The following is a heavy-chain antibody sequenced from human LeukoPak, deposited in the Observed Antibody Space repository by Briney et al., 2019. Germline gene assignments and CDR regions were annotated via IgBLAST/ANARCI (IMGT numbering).Heavy chain of an antibody. V-gene: IGHV4-59*08. CDR3: ARNRGGGTVTGKDWFDT. CDR1: GYSMSTYF. CDR2: IYYTGMA. J-gene: IGHJ5*02. D-gene: IGHD6-19*01. Sequence: PSETLSLTCAVSGYSMSTYFWGWLRQAPGKGLEWIGCIYYTGMANYNPSFKSRVTMSVDTSKNHFSLKLTSVTASDTAVYFCARNRGGGTVTGKDWFDTWGQGTLVAVSS.